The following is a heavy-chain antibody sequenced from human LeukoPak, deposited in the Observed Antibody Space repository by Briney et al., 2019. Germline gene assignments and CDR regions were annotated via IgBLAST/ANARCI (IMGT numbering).Heavy chain of an antibody. V-gene: IGHV4-39*07. J-gene: IGHJ6*02. CDR1: GGSLSSGSFY. CDR3: ARGYSRVYYYYYGMDV. Sequence: SETLSLTCTDSGGSLSSGSFYWGWIRQPPGKRLEWIGSIYYSGSTYYNPSLKSRVTISVDTSKNQFSLKLSSVTAADTAVYYCARGYSRVYYYYYGMDVWGQGTTVTVSS. D-gene: IGHD2-21*01. CDR2: IYYSGST.